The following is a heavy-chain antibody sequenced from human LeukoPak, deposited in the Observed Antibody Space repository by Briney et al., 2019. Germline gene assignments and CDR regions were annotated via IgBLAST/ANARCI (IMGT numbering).Heavy chain of an antibody. V-gene: IGHV4-39*01. Sequence: SETLSLTCTVSGGSISSSSYYWGWIRQPPGKGLEWIGYIYYSGSTYYNPSLMSRVTISVDTSKNQFSLKLSSVTAADTALYYCARHKVVAGMGYWGQGTLVTVSS. CDR2: IYYSGST. CDR1: GGSISSSSYY. CDR3: ARHKVVAGMGY. J-gene: IGHJ4*02. D-gene: IGHD2-15*01.